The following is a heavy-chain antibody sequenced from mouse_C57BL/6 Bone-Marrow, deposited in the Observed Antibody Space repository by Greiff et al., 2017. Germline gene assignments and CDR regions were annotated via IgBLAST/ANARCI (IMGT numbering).Heavy chain of an antibody. V-gene: IGHV5-16*01. D-gene: IGHD3-3*01. J-gene: IGHJ4*01. CDR1: GFTFSDYY. CDR3: ARAGDAMDY. Sequence: EVQVVESEGGLVQPGSSMKLSCTASGFTFSDYYMAWVRQVPEKGLEWVANINYDGSSTYYLDSLKSRFIISRDNAKNILYLQMSSLKSEDTATYYCARAGDAMDYWGQGTSVTVSS. CDR2: INYDGSST.